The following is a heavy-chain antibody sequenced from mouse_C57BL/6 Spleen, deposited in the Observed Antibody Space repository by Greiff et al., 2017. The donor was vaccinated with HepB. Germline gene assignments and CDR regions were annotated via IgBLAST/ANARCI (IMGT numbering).Heavy chain of an antibody. D-gene: IGHD2-4*01. CDR1: GFTFSSYA. V-gene: IGHV5-9-1*02. J-gene: IGHJ3*01. CDR2: ISSGGDYI. Sequence: EVKLEESGEGLVKPGGSLKLSCAASGFTFSSYAMSWVRQTPEKRLEWVAYISSGGDYIYYADTVKGRFTISRDNARNTLYLQMSSLKSEDTAMYYCTRDDYEEGFAYWGQGTLVTVSA. CDR3: TRDDYEEGFAY.